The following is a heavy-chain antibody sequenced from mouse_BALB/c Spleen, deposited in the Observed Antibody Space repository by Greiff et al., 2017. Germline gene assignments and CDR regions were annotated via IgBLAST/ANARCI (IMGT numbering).Heavy chain of an antibody. D-gene: IGHD2-3*01. CDR2: IWAGGST. J-gene: IGHJ4*01. V-gene: IGHV2-9*02. CDR1: GFSLTSYG. CDR3: ARDSDGYLYYAMDY. Sequence: VQLKESGPGLVAPSQSLSITCTVSGFSLTSYGVHWVRQPPGKGLEWLGVIWAGGSTNYNSALMSRLSISKDNPKSQVFLKMNSLQTDDTAMYYCARDSDGYLYYAMDYWGQGTSVTVSS.